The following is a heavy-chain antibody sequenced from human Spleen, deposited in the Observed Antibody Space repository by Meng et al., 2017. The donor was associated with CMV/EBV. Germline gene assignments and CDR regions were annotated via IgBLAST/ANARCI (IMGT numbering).Heavy chain of an antibody. CDR2: INPNSGGT. V-gene: IGHV1-2*02. CDR3: ARARDIVVVALDY. CDR1: SYTFTGYY. D-gene: IGHD2-15*01. Sequence: KASSYTFTGYYMHWVQQAPGQGLEWLGWINPNSGGTHYAQKFQGRVTMTRDTSISTAYMELSRLRSDDTAVYYCARARDIVVVALDYWGQGTLVTVSS. J-gene: IGHJ4*02.